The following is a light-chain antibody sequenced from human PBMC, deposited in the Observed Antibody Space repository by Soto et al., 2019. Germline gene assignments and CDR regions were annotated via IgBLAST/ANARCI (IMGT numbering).Light chain of an antibody. CDR3: AAWDGSLNGWV. J-gene: IGLJ3*02. CDR2: CDN. Sequence: QSVLTQPPSASGTPGQRVTISCSEARSNIGSRTLYWYQQLPGTAPRLLIFCDNQRPSGVPDRFSGSKSVTSASLAISGLQAEDEADYYCAAWDGSLNGWVFGGGTKLTVL. CDR1: RSNIGSRT. V-gene: IGLV1-44*01.